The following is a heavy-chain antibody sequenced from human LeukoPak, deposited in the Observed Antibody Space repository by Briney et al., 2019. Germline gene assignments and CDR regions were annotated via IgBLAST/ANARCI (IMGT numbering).Heavy chain of an antibody. V-gene: IGHV4-34*01. D-gene: IGHD3-10*01. J-gene: IGHJ4*02. CDR3: ARHLRGVIMKAHFDY. Sequence: SETLSLTCAVYGGSFSGYYWSWIRQPPGKGLEWIGEINHSGSTNYNPSLKSRVTISVDTSKNQFSLKLSSVTAADTAVYYCARHLRGVIMKAHFDYWGQGTLVTVSS. CDR2: INHSGST. CDR1: GGSFSGYY.